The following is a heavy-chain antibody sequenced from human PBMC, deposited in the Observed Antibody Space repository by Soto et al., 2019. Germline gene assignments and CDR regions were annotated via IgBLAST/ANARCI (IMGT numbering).Heavy chain of an antibody. J-gene: IGHJ4*02. CDR3: AAIIFGSKD. V-gene: IGHV3-48*02. CDR1: GFIFGDYS. D-gene: IGHD3-3*02. CDR2: ITPGSTAI. Sequence: GGSLRLSCVASGFIFGDYSMNWVRQAPGKGLEWIAYITPGSTAIHYADSVRGRFTISRDNAKNSLYLQMNSLRDEDTGVYYCAAIIFGSKDWGQGTLVTVSS.